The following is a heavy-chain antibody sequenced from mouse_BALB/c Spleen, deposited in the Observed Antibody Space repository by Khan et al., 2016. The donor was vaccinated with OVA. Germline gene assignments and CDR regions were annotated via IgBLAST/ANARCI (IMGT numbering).Heavy chain of an antibody. Sequence: EVQLLETGGALVKPGGSLKLSCAASGFTFSTYAMPWVRQTPEQRLEWVATINSDGDYTYYQDSVTGRFTISRDNTKNTLYLQMSSLRSEDTAMYYCSRSPYGSFAYWGQGTLVTVSA. CDR1: GFTFSTYA. J-gene: IGHJ3*01. V-gene: IGHV5-9-3*01. CDR2: INSDGDYT. CDR3: SRSPYGSFAY. D-gene: IGHD2-1*01.